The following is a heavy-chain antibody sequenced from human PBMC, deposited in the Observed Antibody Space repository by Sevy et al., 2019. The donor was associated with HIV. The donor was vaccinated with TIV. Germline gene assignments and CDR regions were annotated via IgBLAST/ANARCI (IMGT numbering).Heavy chain of an antibody. Sequence: WGSLRLSCAASEFTFSSYAMSWVRQAPGKGLEWVSSVSGSGRYTYYADSVEGRFTISRDNSKNSLYVQMNSLRAEDTAVYFCAKGYCSGGSCPRDYYYYGMDVWGQGTTVTVSS. CDR3: AKGYCSGGSCPRDYYYYGMDV. J-gene: IGHJ6*02. V-gene: IGHV3-23*01. CDR1: EFTFSSYA. D-gene: IGHD2-15*01. CDR2: VSGSGRYT.